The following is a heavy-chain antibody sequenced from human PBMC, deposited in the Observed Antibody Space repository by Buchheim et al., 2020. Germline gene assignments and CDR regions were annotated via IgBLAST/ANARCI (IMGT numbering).Heavy chain of an antibody. D-gene: IGHD3-10*01. CDR2: IDTDGSST. CDR1: GFTFNNYW. CDR3: AKPRRGGYYYYGMNV. Sequence: EVQLVESGGGLVEPGGSLRLSCAASGFTFNNYWMHWVRQAPGKGLVWVSRIDTDGSSTSYADSVKGRFTISRDNAKNTLYLQMNSLRAEDTAVYYCAKPRRGGYYYYGMNVWGQGTT. J-gene: IGHJ6*02. V-gene: IGHV3-74*01.